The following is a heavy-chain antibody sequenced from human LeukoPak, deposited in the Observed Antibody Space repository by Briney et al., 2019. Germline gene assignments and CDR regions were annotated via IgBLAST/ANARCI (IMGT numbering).Heavy chain of an antibody. Sequence: SETLSLTCAVSGGSISSSNWWNWVRQPPGKGLEWIGEIYHSGSTNYNPSLKSRVTISVDTSKNQFSLKLSSVTAADTAVYYCARRGYSYGRKNYYYYYYMDVWGKGTTVTISS. J-gene: IGHJ6*03. CDR3: ARRGYSYGRKNYYYYYYMDV. V-gene: IGHV4-4*02. D-gene: IGHD5-18*01. CDR2: IYHSGST. CDR1: GGSISSSNW.